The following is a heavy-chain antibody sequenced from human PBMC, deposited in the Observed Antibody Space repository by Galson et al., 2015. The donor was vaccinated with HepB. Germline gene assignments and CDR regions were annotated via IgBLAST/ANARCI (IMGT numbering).Heavy chain of an antibody. Sequence: SVKVSCKASGCTFTSYYMHWVRQAPGQGREWMGIINPSGGSTSYAQKFQGRVTMTRDTSTSTVYMELSSLRSEDTAVYYCARSNYYGSGRASYYYYGMDVWGQGTTVTVSS. CDR2: INPSGGST. V-gene: IGHV1-46*01. CDR3: ARSNYYGSGRASYYYYGMDV. J-gene: IGHJ6*02. CDR1: GCTFTSYY. D-gene: IGHD3-10*01.